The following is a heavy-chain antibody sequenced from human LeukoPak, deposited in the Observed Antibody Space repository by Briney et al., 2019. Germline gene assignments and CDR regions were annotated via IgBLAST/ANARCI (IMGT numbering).Heavy chain of an antibody. V-gene: IGHV3-30*02. Sequence: PGGSLRLSCAASGFSFSNYGMHWVRQAPGKGLEWMALIQSDGSKTYSADSVKGRFTISRDNPRNTLYLQMNRLRPEDTAVYYCAKRYCKSATCRSDMDAWGQGTTVTVSS. J-gene: IGHJ6*02. D-gene: IGHD2-15*01. CDR2: IQSDGSKT. CDR3: AKRYCKSATCRSDMDA. CDR1: GFSFSNYG.